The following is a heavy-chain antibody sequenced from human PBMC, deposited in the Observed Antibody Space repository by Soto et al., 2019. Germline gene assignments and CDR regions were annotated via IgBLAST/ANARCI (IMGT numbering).Heavy chain of an antibody. CDR1: GYTFTSYY. Sequence: QVQLVQSGAEVKKPGASVKVSCKASGYTFTSYYMHWVRQAPGQGLEWMGIIKPSGGSTSYAQKFQGIVTMTRDTSTSTVYMELSSLRYEDTAVYYCSRGGTVVFTPFDIWGQGTMVTVSS. CDR3: SRGGTVVFTPFDI. V-gene: IGHV1-46*01. J-gene: IGHJ3*02. D-gene: IGHD3-22*01. CDR2: IKPSGGST.